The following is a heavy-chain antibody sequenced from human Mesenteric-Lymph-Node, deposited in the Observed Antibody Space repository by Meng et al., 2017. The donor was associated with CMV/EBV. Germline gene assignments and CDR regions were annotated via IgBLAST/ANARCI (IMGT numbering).Heavy chain of an antibody. V-gene: IGHV3-21*01. J-gene: IGHJ5*02. CDR1: GFTFSSYS. Sequence: GESLKISCAASGFTFSSYSMNWVRQAPGKGLEWVSSISSSSSYIYYADSVKGRFTISRDNAKNSLYLQMNSLRAEDTAVYYCARGKRIVGAGGWFDPWGQGTPVTVSS. CDR3: ARGKRIVGAGGWFDP. CDR2: ISSSSSYI. D-gene: IGHD1-26*01.